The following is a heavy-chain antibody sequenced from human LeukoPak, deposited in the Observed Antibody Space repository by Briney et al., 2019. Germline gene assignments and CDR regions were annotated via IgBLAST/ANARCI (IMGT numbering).Heavy chain of an antibody. Sequence: GGSLRLSCATSGFTFSTFAMIWVRQPPGKGLEWVSSIFPSGGEIHYADSVKGRFTISRDNAKNSLYLQMNSLRAEDTALYYCARGLGPRVVIPRAFDIWGQGTMVTVSS. V-gene: IGHV3-21*04. CDR1: GFTFSTFA. D-gene: IGHD3-3*01. CDR2: IFPSGGEI. J-gene: IGHJ3*02. CDR3: ARGLGPRVVIPRAFDI.